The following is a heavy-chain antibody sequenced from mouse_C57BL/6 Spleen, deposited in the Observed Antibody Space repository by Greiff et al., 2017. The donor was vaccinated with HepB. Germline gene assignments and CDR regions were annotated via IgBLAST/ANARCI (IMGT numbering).Heavy chain of an antibody. V-gene: IGHV1-42*01. CDR3: ASGSSRYYFDY. J-gene: IGHJ2*01. CDR2: INPSTGGT. CDR1: GYSFTGYY. D-gene: IGHD1-1*01. Sequence: EVHLVESGPELVKPGASVKISCKASGYSFTGYYMNWVKQSPEKSLEWIGEINPSTGGTTYNQKFKAKATLTVDKSSSTAYMQLKSLTSEDSAVYYCASGSSRYYFDYWGQGTTLTVSS.